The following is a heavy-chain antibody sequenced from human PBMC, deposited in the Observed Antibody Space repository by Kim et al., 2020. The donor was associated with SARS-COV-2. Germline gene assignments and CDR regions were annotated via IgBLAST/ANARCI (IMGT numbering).Heavy chain of an antibody. CDR3: ARRLQYYYDSSGSPFDY. Sequence: LKRRATISVETSKNQFSLKLSAVTAADTAVYYCARRLQYYYDSSGSPFDYWGQGTLVTVSS. J-gene: IGHJ4*02. V-gene: IGHV4-39*01. D-gene: IGHD3-22*01.